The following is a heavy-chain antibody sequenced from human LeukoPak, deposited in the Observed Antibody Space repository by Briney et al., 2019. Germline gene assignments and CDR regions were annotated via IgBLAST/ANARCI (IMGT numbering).Heavy chain of an antibody. D-gene: IGHD2-2*02. CDR3: ARAFSPPAITAPDY. CDR1: GFTFTSSA. CDR2: IVVGNGNT. J-gene: IGHJ4*02. Sequence: SVKVSCKASGFTFTSSAMQWVRQARGQRLERIGWIVVGNGNTNYAQKFQERVTITRDTSTSTVYMELSSLRSEDTAVYYCARAFSPPAITAPDYWGQGTLVTVSS. V-gene: IGHV1-58*02.